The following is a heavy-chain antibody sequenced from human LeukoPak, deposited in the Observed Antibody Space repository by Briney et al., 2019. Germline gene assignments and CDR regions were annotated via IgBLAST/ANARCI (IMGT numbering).Heavy chain of an antibody. Sequence: GGSLRLSCAASGFTFSSYAMCWVRQAPGKGLEWVSGVSGSGGFTYYADSVKGRFTISRDNSKNTLYLQMNSLRAEDTAVYYCAKGPGYGSYYFDLWGQGTLVTVSS. CDR1: GFTFSSYA. J-gene: IGHJ4*02. D-gene: IGHD3-10*01. V-gene: IGHV3-23*01. CDR2: VSGSGGFT. CDR3: AKGPGYGSYYFDL.